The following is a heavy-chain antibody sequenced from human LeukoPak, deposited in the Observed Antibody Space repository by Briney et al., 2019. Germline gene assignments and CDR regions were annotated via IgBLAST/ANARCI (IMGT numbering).Heavy chain of an antibody. CDR2: ITPILGIA. Sequence: ASVKVSCKASGGTFSSYAISWVRQAPGQGLEWMGRITPILGIANYAQKFQGRVTITADKSTSTAYMELSSLRSEDTAVYYCATAYSSSWTYGMDVWGQGTTVTVSS. D-gene: IGHD6-13*01. J-gene: IGHJ6*02. CDR1: GGTFSSYA. V-gene: IGHV1-69*04. CDR3: ATAYSSSWTYGMDV.